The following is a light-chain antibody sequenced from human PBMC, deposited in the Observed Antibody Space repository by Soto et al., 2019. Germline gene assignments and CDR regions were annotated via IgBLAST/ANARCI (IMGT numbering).Light chain of an antibody. CDR3: QQSFT. J-gene: IGKJ3*01. V-gene: IGKV1-5*03. CDR1: QSISSW. Sequence: DIQMTQSPSTLSASVGDRVTITCRASQSISSWLAWYQQKPGKAPKLLIYKASTLESGVPSRFSGSGSGTELTLTISSLQPNNFATYYCQQSFTFGPGPKVNI. CDR2: KAS.